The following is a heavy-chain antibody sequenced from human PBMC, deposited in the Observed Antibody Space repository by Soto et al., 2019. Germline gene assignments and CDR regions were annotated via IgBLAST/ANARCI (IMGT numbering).Heavy chain of an antibody. CDR1: GFTFSTYD. D-gene: IGHD1-26*01. J-gene: IGHJ4*02. CDR2: ISGSGLST. CDR3: AKESVGGSYYSGL. V-gene: IGHV3-23*01. Sequence: EVQLLESGGGLVQPGGSLRLSCAASGFTFSTYDMSWVRQASGKGLEWVSAISGSGLSTYYTDSVKGRFTNSRDNSKNTLHLEMNSLRAEDTAVYYCAKESVGGSYYSGLWGQGTLVTVSS.